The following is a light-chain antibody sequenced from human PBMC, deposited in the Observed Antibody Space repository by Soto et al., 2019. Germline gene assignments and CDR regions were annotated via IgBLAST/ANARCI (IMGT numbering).Light chain of an antibody. V-gene: IGLV2-14*03. CDR2: EVN. CDR3: SSYTTIGTWE. Sequence: QSALTQPASVSGSPGQSITISCTGTSSDVGDRNYVSWYQQHPNKAPKLIIYEVNNRPSGISNRFSGSKSGNTASLTISGLQPEDEADYHCSSYTTIGTWEFGGGTKVTVL. CDR1: SSDVGDRNY. J-gene: IGLJ3*02.